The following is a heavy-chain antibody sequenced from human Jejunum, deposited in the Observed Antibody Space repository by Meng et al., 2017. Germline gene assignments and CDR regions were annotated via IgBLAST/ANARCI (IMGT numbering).Heavy chain of an antibody. CDR1: GYTFTTYA. D-gene: IGHD6-6*01. V-gene: IGHV1-3*01. CDR2: INAGNGNT. CDR3: ARLHSSSSGEVFDY. Sequence: QSLLVESGAEVKKPGASVKVSCKASGYTFTTYAMHWVRQAPGQRLEWMGWINAGNGNTKYSQKFQGRVTITRDTSASTAYMELNNLRSEDTAVYFCARLHSSSSGEVFDYWGQGTLVTVSS. J-gene: IGHJ4*02.